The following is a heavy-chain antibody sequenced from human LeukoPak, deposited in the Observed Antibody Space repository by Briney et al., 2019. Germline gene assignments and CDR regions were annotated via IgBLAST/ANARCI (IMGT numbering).Heavy chain of an antibody. CDR3: VRELSGGYFDY. CDR2: IDPSDADT. Sequence: ASVKVSCKASGYTFTGYYMHWVRQAPGQGLAWLGIIDPSDADTNYAHKLRGRVSMTRETSTSTVYMELSSLTSEDTAVYYCVRELSGGYFDYRGQGTLVTVSS. CDR1: GYTFTGYY. V-gene: IGHV1-46*04. J-gene: IGHJ4*02. D-gene: IGHD7-27*01.